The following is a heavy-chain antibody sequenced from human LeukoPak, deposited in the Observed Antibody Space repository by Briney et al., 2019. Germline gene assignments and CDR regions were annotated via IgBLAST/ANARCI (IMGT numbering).Heavy chain of an antibody. CDR1: GFTFSSYS. Sequence: GGSLRLSCAASGFTFSSYSMNWVRQAPGKGLEWVSSISSSSSYIYYADSVKGRFTISRDNAKNSLYLQMNSLRAEDTAVYYCAKGYDFWSGPHDYWGQGTLVTVSS. J-gene: IGHJ4*02. D-gene: IGHD3-3*01. V-gene: IGHV3-21*04. CDR2: ISSSSSYI. CDR3: AKGYDFWSGPHDY.